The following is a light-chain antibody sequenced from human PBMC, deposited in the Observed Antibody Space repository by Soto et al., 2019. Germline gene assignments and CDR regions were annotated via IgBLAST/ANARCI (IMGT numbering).Light chain of an antibody. CDR2: AAS. Sequence: IRMTQSASSLSATTGDRVTITCRASQGISSYLAWYQQKPGKAPKLLICAASTLQSGVPSRFSGSGSGTDFTLTISCLQSEDFAPYYCQQYYSYPRTFGQGTKVDI. J-gene: IGKJ1*01. V-gene: IGKV1-8*01. CDR3: QQYYSYPRT. CDR1: QGISSY.